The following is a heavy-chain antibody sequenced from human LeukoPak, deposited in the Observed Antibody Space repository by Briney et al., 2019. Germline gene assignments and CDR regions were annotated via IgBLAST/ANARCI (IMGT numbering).Heavy chain of an antibody. Sequence: SETLSLTWAVSVGSISSGCYSWSWLRQPPGKGLEWIGYIYHSGSTYYNPSLKSRVTISVDRSKNQFSLKLSSVTAADTAVYYCARRRGYSYDNPSSFDYWGQGTLVTVSS. CDR3: ARRRGYSYDNPSSFDY. CDR2: IYHSGST. V-gene: IGHV4-30-2*01. CDR1: VGSISSGCYS. D-gene: IGHD5-18*01. J-gene: IGHJ4*02.